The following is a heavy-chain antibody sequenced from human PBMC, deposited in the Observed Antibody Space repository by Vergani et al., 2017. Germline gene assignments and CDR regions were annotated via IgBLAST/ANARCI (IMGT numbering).Heavy chain of an antibody. Sequence: QVQLQESGPGLVKPSQTLSLTCTVSGGSISSGDYYWSWIRQPPGKGLEWIGYIYYSGSTYYNPSLKSRVTISVDTSKNQFSLKLSSVTAADTAVYYCARGPYYYGSGSYYNAPFDYWGQGTLVTVSS. CDR1: GGSISSGDYY. V-gene: IGHV4-30-4*01. CDR2: IYYSGST. J-gene: IGHJ4*02. CDR3: ARGPYYYGSGSYYNAPFDY. D-gene: IGHD3-10*01.